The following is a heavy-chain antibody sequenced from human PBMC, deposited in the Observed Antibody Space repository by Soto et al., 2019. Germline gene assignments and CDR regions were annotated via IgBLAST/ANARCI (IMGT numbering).Heavy chain of an antibody. Sequence: ESGGGVVQPGRSLRLSCAASGFTFSSYAMHWVRQAPGKGLEWVAVISYDGSNKYYADSVKGRFTISRDNSKNTLYLQMNSLRAEDTAVYYCARDKGGMRYSSPVHFDYWGQGTLVTVSS. CDR2: ISYDGSNK. CDR3: ARDKGGMRYSSPVHFDY. CDR1: GFTFSSYA. J-gene: IGHJ4*02. D-gene: IGHD6-13*01. V-gene: IGHV3-30-3*01.